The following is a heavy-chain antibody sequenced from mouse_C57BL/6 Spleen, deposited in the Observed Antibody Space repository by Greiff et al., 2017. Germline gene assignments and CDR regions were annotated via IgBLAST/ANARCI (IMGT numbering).Heavy chain of an antibody. Sequence: QVQLKQPGAELVKPGASVKLSCKASGYTFTSYWMHWVKQRPGRGLEWIGRIDPNSGGTKYNEKFKSKATLTVDKPSSTAYMQLSSLTSEDSAVYYCALYGSSHRFAYWGQGTLVTVSA. J-gene: IGHJ3*01. CDR2: IDPNSGGT. CDR3: ALYGSSHRFAY. D-gene: IGHD1-1*01. CDR1: GYTFTSYW. V-gene: IGHV1-72*01.